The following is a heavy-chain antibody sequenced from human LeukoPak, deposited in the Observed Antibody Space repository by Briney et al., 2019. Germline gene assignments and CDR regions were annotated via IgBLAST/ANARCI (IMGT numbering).Heavy chain of an antibody. CDR2: IKQDESEK. CDR3: ARLSAYYYGSYFYYYMDV. J-gene: IGHJ6*03. Sequence: QSGGSLRLSCAASGFIFSSYWMSWVRQAPGKGPEWVANIKQDESEKYSVDSVKGRFTISRDNAKNSLYLQMKNLRADDTALYYCARLSAYYYGSYFYYYMDVWGKGTTVTVSS. D-gene: IGHD3-10*01. V-gene: IGHV3-7*01. CDR1: GFIFSSYW.